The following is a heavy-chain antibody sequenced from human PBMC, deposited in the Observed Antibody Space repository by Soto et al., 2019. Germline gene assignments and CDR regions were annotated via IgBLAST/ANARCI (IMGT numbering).Heavy chain of an antibody. D-gene: IGHD3-9*01. Sequence: GGSLRLSCAASGFTFSSYAMSWVRQAPGKGLEWVSGISGSGGSTYYADSVKGRFTISRDNSKNTLYLQMNSLRAEDTAVYYCAKSFDYDILTGSYPDSFDYWGQGTLVTVSS. CDR1: GFTFSSYA. CDR2: ISGSGGST. J-gene: IGHJ4*02. V-gene: IGHV3-23*01. CDR3: AKSFDYDILTGSYPDSFDY.